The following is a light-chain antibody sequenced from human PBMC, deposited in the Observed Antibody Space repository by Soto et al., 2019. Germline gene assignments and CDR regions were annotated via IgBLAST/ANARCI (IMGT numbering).Light chain of an antibody. V-gene: IGKV1-39*01. J-gene: IGKJ2*01. CDR3: QQSSSSPQT. CDR1: QSINSY. CDR2: DAF. Sequence: DIQMTQSPSSLSASVGDRVTITCRASQSINSYLSWYQQKPGKAPKLLIYDAFRLQSGVPSRFSGSGSGTDFTLTISSLQHEDFATYYCQQSSSSPQTFGHGTKLEIK.